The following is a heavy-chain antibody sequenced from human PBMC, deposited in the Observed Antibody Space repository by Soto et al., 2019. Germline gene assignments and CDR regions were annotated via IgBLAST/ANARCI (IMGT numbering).Heavy chain of an antibody. CDR1: GFSFNTHS. J-gene: IGHJ4*02. D-gene: IGHD3-22*01. CDR2: ISYDGTNK. V-gene: IGHV3-30*18. Sequence: HPGGSLRLSCAASGFSFNTHSIHWVRQAPGKGLEWVAVISYDGTNKYYADFVKGRFTISRDNAKNTVYLQMISLRAEDTAVYYCAKSFYDKSGYYGLLDYWGQGALVTVSS. CDR3: AKSFYDKSGYYGLLDY.